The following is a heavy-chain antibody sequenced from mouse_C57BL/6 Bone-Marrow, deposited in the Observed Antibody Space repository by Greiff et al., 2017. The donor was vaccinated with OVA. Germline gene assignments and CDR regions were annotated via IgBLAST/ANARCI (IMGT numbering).Heavy chain of an antibody. V-gene: IGHV1-82*01. CDR1: GYAFSSSW. CDR3: ARWVDWYFDV. J-gene: IGHJ1*03. CDR2: IYPGDGDT. D-gene: IGHD1-1*02. Sequence: QVQLKQSGPELVKPGASVKISCKASGYAFSSSWMNWVKQRPGKGLEWIGRIYPGDGDTNYNGKFKGKATLTADKSSSTAYMQLSSLTSEDSAVYFCARWVDWYFDVWGTGTTVTVSS.